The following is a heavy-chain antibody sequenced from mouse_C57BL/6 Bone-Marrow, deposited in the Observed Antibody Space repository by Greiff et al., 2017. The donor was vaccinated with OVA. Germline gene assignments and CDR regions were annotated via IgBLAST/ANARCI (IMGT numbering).Heavy chain of an antibody. CDR1: GYTFTSYG. D-gene: IGHD2-4*01. CDR2: IYPRSGNT. Sequence: VQLQQSGAELARPGASVKLSCKASGYTFTSYGISWVKQRTGQGFEWIGEIYPRSGNTYYNEKFKGKATLTADKSSSTAYMELRSLTSEDSAVYFCAREGLPNFDYWGQGTTLTVSS. V-gene: IGHV1-81*01. CDR3: AREGLPNFDY. J-gene: IGHJ2*01.